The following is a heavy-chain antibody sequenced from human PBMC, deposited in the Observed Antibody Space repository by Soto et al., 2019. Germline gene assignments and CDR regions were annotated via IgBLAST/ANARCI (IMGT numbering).Heavy chain of an antibody. CDR3: ARDLRYCISTSCPAYYYYGMDV. V-gene: IGHV1-46*01. D-gene: IGHD2-2*01. Sequence: ASVKGSCKASGYSFTSYYMHWVRQAPGQGLEWMGIINPSGGSTSYAQKFQGRVTMTRDTSTSTVYMELSSLRSEDTAVYYCARDLRYCISTSCPAYYYYGMDVWGQGTTVTVSS. J-gene: IGHJ6*02. CDR2: INPSGGST. CDR1: GYSFTSYY.